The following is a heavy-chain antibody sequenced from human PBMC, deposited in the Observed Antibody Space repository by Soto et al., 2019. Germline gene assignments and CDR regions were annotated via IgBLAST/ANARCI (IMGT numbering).Heavy chain of an antibody. V-gene: IGHV1-18*01. CDR1: GYTFTNYG. Sequence: QVQLVQSGAEVKKPGASVKVSCKASGYTFTNYGINWVRQAPGQGLEWLGWVSAYNGERRYAQRVQARVSMTTGTSTTTAYMELRSLRSGDTAVYYCSRGTSIPASGDYWGQGTLVTVSS. D-gene: IGHD6-6*01. J-gene: IGHJ4*01. CDR3: SRGTSIPASGDY. CDR2: VSAYNGER.